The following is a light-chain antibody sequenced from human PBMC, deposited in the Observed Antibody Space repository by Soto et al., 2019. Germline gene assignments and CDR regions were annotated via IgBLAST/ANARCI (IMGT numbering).Light chain of an antibody. CDR2: GAS. Sequence: DIQMTQYPASLSASVGDRVTITCRASQSISGYLNWYLQKPGKAPKHLIYGASTLQSGVPSRFTGSGSETSFTLTISSLQPEDFGTYYCQQTYNTPVTFGPGTKVDI. J-gene: IGKJ3*01. CDR3: QQTYNTPVT. V-gene: IGKV1-39*01. CDR1: QSISGY.